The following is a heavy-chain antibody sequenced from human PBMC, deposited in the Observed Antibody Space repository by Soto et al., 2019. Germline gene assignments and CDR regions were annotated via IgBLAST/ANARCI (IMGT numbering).Heavy chain of an antibody. CDR3: ARKADVVSGISGGIFDY. J-gene: IGHJ4*02. V-gene: IGHV3-33*01. CDR1: GFTFSSYG. CDR2: IWYDGSNK. Sequence: QVQLVEAGGGVVQPGRSLRLSCAASGFTFSSYGMQWVRQAPGKVLEWVAVIWYDGSNKYYADSVKGRFTISRDNYKNTLYLQMNSLRDEDTAVYYCARKADVVSGISGGIFDYRGKVTLVTVSS. D-gene: IGHD1-26*01.